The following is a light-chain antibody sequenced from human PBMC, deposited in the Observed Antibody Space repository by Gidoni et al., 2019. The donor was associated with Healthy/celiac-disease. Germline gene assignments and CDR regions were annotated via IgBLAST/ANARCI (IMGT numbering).Light chain of an antibody. CDR3: QQYDNLLQQS. J-gene: IGKJ2*03. CDR1: QDISNY. V-gene: IGKV1-33*01. Sequence: DIQMTQSPSSLSASVGDRVTITCQASQDISNYLNWYQQKPGKAPKLLIYDASNLETGVPSRFSGSGSGTDFTFTISSLQPEDIATYYCQQYDNLLQQSFGQGTKLEIK. CDR2: DAS.